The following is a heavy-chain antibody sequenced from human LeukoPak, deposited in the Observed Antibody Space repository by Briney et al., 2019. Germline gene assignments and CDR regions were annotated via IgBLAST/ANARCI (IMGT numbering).Heavy chain of an antibody. CDR2: IPYDGSDK. D-gene: IGHD4-17*01. J-gene: IGHJ4*02. CDR1: IFSFSTFG. V-gene: IGHV3-30*02. CDR3: AKGLGDYDDFRLGF. Sequence: GGSLRLSCAASIFSFSTFGFHWVRQAPGKGLEWVAFIPYDGSDKYYADSVKGRFTVSRDNSKNTLYLHMNSLRVEDTAVYYGAKGLGDYDDFRLGFWGQGTLVTVSS.